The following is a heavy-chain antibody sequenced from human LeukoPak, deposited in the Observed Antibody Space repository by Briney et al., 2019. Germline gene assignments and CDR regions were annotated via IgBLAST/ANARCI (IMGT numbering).Heavy chain of an antibody. CDR2: ISSNGGST. D-gene: IGHD5-18*01. V-gene: IGHV3-64*01. J-gene: IGHJ4*02. CDR3: ARDWGIQLWFKALGY. CDR1: GFTFSSYA. Sequence: GGSLRLSCAASGFTFSSYAMHWVRQAPGKGLEYVSAISSNGGSTYYANSVKGRFTISRDNSKNTLYLQMGSLRAEDMAVYYCARDWGIQLWFKALGYWGQGTLVTVFS.